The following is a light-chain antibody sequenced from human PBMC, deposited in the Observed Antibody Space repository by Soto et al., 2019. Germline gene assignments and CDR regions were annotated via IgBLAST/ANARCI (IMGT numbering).Light chain of an antibody. CDR1: SSDVGGYNY. CDR2: EVN. Sequence: QSALTQPPSAYGSPGQSVTISCTGTSSDVGGYNYVSWYQHHPGKAPKLIIYEVNKRPSGVPARFSGSKSGNTASLTVSGLQAEDEADYYCSSYAGSNRVVFGGGTKLTVL. CDR3: SSYAGSNRVV. J-gene: IGLJ2*01. V-gene: IGLV2-8*01.